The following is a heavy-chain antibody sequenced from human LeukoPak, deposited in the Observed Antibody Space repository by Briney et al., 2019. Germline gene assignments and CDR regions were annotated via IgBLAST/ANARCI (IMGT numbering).Heavy chain of an antibody. J-gene: IGHJ3*02. CDR1: GFSLSTSGMR. D-gene: IGHD4-17*01. CDR3: ARAGDYGVDAFDI. V-gene: IGHV2-70*04. Sequence: SGPTLVKPTQTLTLTCTFSGFSLSTSGMRVSWIRQPPGKALERLARIDWDDDKFYSTSLKTRLTISKDTSKNQVVLTMTNMDPVDTATYYCARAGDYGVDAFDIWGQGTMVTVSS. CDR2: IDWDDDK.